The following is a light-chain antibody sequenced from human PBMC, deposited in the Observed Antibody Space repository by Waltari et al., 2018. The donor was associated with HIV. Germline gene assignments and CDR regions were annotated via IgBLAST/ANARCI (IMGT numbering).Light chain of an antibody. V-gene: IGKV2-30*02. CDR1: QSLVHSDGNTY. CDR2: KVS. Sequence: DVVMTQSPLSLPVTLGQPASISCRSSQSLVHSDGNTYLNWFQQRPGPSPRRLIYKVSNRASGVPDRFSGSGSGTDFTLRITRVEAEDVGVYYCMQETHWPPYTFGQGTKLEIK. CDR3: MQETHWPPYT. J-gene: IGKJ2*01.